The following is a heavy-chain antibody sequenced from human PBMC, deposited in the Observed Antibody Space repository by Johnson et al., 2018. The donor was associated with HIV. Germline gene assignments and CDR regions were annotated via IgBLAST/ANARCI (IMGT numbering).Heavy chain of an antibody. Sequence: QVQLVESGGGLVHLGGSLSFSCEALGLPFSSFVIHWVRWAPGMGLGWVAVNPYDGRIKYYADSVKGGFTISRENSKNSWYLQLNSLRVGDTAVYYCARASGYDLSNAFDIWGQGTMVTVSS. D-gene: IGHD3-22*01. CDR1: GLPFSSFV. CDR2: NPYDGRIK. V-gene: IGHV3-30*14. CDR3: ARASGYDLSNAFDI. J-gene: IGHJ3*02.